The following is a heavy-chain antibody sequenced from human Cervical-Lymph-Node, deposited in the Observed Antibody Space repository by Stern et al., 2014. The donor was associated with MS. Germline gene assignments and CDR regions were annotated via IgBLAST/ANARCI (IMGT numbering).Heavy chain of an antibody. V-gene: IGHV3-30*04. CDR3: VRAQIGWLRFPIFDS. CDR2: ISYDGGKT. J-gene: IGHJ4*02. Sequence: QVQLVQSGGGVVQPGRSVRLSCAASGFTFSHYAMHWVRQAPGKGLEWVADISYDGGKTDYADSVQGRFTISRDNSKNTLYLQMNSLTIEDTSLYFRVRAQIGWLRFPIFDSWGQGTLVTVSS. D-gene: IGHD5-12*01. CDR1: GFTFSHYA.